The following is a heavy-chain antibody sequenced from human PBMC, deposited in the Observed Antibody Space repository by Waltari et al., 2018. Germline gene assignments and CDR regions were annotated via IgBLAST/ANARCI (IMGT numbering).Heavy chain of an antibody. Sequence: EVQLVQSGAEVKKPGATVKSSCKASGYTFTDYYMHWVQQAPGKGLEWMGRVDPEDAEPIYAEQLHSRVTITADTATDTAYMELSSLRSEDTAVYYGATTLVGATDYWGQGTLVTVSS. J-gene: IGHJ4*02. CDR3: ATTLVGATDY. CDR2: VDPEDAEP. CDR1: GYTFTDYY. D-gene: IGHD1-26*01. V-gene: IGHV1-69-2*01.